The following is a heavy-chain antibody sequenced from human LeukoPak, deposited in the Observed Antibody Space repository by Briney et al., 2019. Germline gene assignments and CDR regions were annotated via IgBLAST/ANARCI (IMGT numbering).Heavy chain of an antibody. CDR3: ARDSGSFPYYGMDV. CDR2: IYYSGST. J-gene: IGHJ6*02. V-gene: IGHV4-61*08. CDR1: GGSISSGDYY. D-gene: IGHD1-26*01. Sequence: SETLSLTCTVSGGSISSGDYYWSWIRQPPGKGLEWIGYIYYSGSTNYNPSLKSRVTISVDTSKNQFSLKLSSVTAADTAVYYCARDSGSFPYYGMDVWGQGTTVTVSS.